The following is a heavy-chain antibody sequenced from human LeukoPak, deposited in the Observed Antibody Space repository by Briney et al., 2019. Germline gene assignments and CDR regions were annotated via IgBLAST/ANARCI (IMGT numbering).Heavy chain of an antibody. V-gene: IGHV3-30*02. Sequence: GGSLRLSCAPSGFTFSSYGMHWVPQAPCKGPDWLAFIRYYGSNKYYADSMKGRLTIPRDNSKPPLYLQMTSLTAEDTAVYYCAKVEYSSSWQKGYFDYWGQGTLVTVSS. CDR1: GFTFSSYG. D-gene: IGHD6-13*01. J-gene: IGHJ4*02. CDR2: IRYYGSNK. CDR3: AKVEYSSSWQKGYFDY.